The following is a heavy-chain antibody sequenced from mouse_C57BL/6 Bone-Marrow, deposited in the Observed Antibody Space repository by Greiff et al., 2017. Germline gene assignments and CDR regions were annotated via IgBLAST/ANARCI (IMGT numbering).Heavy chain of an antibody. J-gene: IGHJ1*03. CDR3: ARNYYGSKYLDV. Sequence: VQLQQSGPELVKPGASVKISCKASGYAFSSSWMNWVKQRPGKGLEWIGRIYPGDGDTNYNGKFKGKATLTADNSSSTAYMQLSSLTSEDSAVYFCARNYYGSKYLDVWGTGATVTVSS. CDR2: IYPGDGDT. V-gene: IGHV1-82*01. D-gene: IGHD1-1*01. CDR1: GYAFSSSW.